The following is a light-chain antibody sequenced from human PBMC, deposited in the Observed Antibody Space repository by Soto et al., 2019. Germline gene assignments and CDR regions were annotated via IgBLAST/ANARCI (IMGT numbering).Light chain of an antibody. CDR3: QTWGTGIQGV. Sequence: QLVLTQSPSASASLGASVELTCTLSSGHSSYAIAWHQQQPEKGPRYLMKLNSDGSHSKGDGIPDRFSGSSSGAERYLTISSLQSEDEADYYCQTWGTGIQGVFGGGTKVTVL. V-gene: IGLV4-69*01. CDR2: LNSDGSH. CDR1: SGHSSYA. J-gene: IGLJ2*01.